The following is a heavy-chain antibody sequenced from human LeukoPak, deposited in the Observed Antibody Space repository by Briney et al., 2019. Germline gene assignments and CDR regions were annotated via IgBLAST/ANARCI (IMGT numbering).Heavy chain of an antibody. D-gene: IGHD3-22*01. J-gene: IGHJ4*02. Sequence: GGSLRLSCAAPGFTFSNYWMHWVRQAPGKGLVWVSRINSDGINTSYADSVKGRFTISRDNAKNTLNLQMNSLRAEDTAVYYCARGFVNSGYYFDYWGQGTLVTVSS. CDR3: ARGFVNSGYYFDY. V-gene: IGHV3-74*01. CDR2: INSDGINT. CDR1: GFTFSNYW.